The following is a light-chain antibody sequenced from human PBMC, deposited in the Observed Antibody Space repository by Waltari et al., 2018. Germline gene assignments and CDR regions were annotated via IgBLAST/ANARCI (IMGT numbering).Light chain of an antibody. Sequence: QSALTQPASVSGSPGQSITISCTGTSSDVGSYNLVSWYQQHPGKAPKLMIYEVSQRPSGVSNRFSGSKSGNTASLTISGLQAEDEADYYCCSYARSSTYVFATGTKVTVL. CDR3: CSYARSSTYV. CDR1: SSDVGSYNL. CDR2: EVS. V-gene: IGLV2-23*02. J-gene: IGLJ1*01.